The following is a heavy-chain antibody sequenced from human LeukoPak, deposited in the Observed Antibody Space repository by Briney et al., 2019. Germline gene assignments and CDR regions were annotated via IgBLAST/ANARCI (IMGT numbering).Heavy chain of an antibody. J-gene: IGHJ6*02. Sequence: GGSLRLPCAASGFTLSNHWMTWVRQVPGRGPEWVANVNRDGSETYYLDSVKGRFTISKDNAKNSLYLQMNSLRAEDTALYHCARNNGMDVWGQGTTVIVSS. CDR1: GFTLSNHW. CDR2: VNRDGSET. V-gene: IGHV3-7*01. CDR3: ARNNGMDV.